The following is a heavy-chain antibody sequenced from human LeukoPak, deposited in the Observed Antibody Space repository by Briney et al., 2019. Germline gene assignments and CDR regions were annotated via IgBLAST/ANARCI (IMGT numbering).Heavy chain of an antibody. CDR1: GFTFSTYA. Sequence: PGGSPRLSCAASGFTFSTYAMHWVRQAPGKRLEYVSAIDDSGRNTHYGNFVRGRFTISRDNSKNILFLQMASLKTEDTAVYYCARGPYHMLTMPTWFDVWGQGALVTVSS. V-gene: IGHV3-64*01. J-gene: IGHJ5*02. D-gene: IGHD2-8*01. CDR2: IDDSGRNT. CDR3: ARGPYHMLTMPTWFDV.